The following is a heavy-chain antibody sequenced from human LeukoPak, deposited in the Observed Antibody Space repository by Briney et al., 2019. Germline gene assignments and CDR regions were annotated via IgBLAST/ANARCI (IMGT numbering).Heavy chain of an antibody. CDR3: ARVGTYGSGSYLSWLDY. J-gene: IGHJ4*02. V-gene: IGHV4-59*01. CDR2: IYYSGST. CDR1: GGSISRYY. Sequence: SETLSLTCTVSGGSISRYYWGWIPQPPGKGLEWIGDIYYSGSTNYNPSLKSRVTISVDTSKNQFSLKLSSVTAADTAVYYCARVGTYGSGSYLSWLDYWGQGTLVTVSS. D-gene: IGHD3-10*01.